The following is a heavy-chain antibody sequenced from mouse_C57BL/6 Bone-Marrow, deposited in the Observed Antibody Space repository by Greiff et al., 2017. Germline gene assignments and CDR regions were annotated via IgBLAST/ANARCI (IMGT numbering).Heavy chain of an antibody. D-gene: IGHD1-1*01. CDR2: IYPGNSDT. Sequence: EVQLQQSGTVLARPGASVKMSCKTSGYTFTSYWMHWVKQRPGQGLEWLGAIYPGNSDTSYNQKFKGKAKLTAVTSASTAYMELSSLTNEDSAVYYCTVGSSSLYAMDYWGQGTSVTVSS. J-gene: IGHJ4*01. V-gene: IGHV1-5*01. CDR1: GYTFTSYW. CDR3: TVGSSSLYAMDY.